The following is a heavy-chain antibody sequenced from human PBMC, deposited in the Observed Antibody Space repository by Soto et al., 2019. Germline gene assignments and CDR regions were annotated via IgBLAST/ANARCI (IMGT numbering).Heavy chain of an antibody. Sequence: SETLSLTCTVSGGSISGDYWGWIRQPPGKGLEWIGYIYYNGSTNSNPSLKSRVAIPVDTSRSQFSLKLNSVSAADTAVYYCASAYSHYAHDYRGQRTSVPGSS. CDR3: ASAYSHYAHDY. CDR1: GGSISGDY. J-gene: IGHJ4*02. V-gene: IGHV4-59*13. CDR2: IYYNGST. D-gene: IGHD2-15*01.